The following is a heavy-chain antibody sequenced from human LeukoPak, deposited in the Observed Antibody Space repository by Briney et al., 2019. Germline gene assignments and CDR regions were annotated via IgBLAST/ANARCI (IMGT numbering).Heavy chain of an antibody. CDR1: GFTFSSYW. D-gene: IGHD3-22*01. CDR2: IKQDGSEK. J-gene: IGHJ4*02. Sequence: PEGSLRLSCAASGFTFSSYWMSWVRQAPGKGLEWVANIKQDGSEKYYVDSVKGRFTISRDNAKNSLYLQMNSLRAEDTAVYYCARDVLDYYDSSGYYLSSYFDYWGQGTLLVTVSS. CDR3: ARDVLDYYDSSGYYLSSYFDY. V-gene: IGHV3-7*01.